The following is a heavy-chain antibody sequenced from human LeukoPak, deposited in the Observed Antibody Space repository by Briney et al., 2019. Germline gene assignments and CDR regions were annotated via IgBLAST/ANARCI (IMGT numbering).Heavy chain of an antibody. D-gene: IGHD6-19*01. V-gene: IGHV4-59*01. CDR1: GGSMSSYY. Sequence: SETLSLTCTVSGGSMSSYYWSWIRQPPGKGLEWIGYIYHSGTINYNPSLKSRVTISVDKSKKQFSLKLNSVTAADTAVYYCARAPGVGGGPVAGTNWFDPWGQGTLVTVSS. CDR2: IYHSGTI. CDR3: ARAPGVGGGPVAGTNWFDP. J-gene: IGHJ5*02.